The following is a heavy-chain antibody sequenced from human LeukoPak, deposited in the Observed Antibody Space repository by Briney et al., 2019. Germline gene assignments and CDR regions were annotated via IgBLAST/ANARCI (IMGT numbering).Heavy chain of an antibody. CDR2: ISTSGDDT. CDR1: GFTFSTYA. V-gene: IGHV3-23*01. Sequence: GGSLRLSCAASGFTFSTYAMTWVRQAPGKGLEWVSAISTSGDDTYYVDSVRGRFTISRDNSKNTLYLQMNSLRAEDTAIYYCAKDDDDGDHVVVDHWGQGTLVTVSS. D-gene: IGHD4-17*01. J-gene: IGHJ4*02. CDR3: AKDDDDGDHVVVDH.